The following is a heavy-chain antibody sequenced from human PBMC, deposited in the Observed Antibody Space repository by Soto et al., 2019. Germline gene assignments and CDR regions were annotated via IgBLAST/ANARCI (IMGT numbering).Heavy chain of an antibody. CDR3: ARELVPAAIDY. J-gene: IGHJ4*02. V-gene: IGHV4-59*01. Sequence: SETLSLTCTVSGGSISSYYWSWIRQPPGKGLVWIGYIYYSGSTNYNPSLKSRVTISVDTSKNQFSLKLSSVTAADTAVYYCARELVPAAIDYWGQGTLVTVSS. CDR1: GGSISSYY. D-gene: IGHD2-2*01. CDR2: IYYSGST.